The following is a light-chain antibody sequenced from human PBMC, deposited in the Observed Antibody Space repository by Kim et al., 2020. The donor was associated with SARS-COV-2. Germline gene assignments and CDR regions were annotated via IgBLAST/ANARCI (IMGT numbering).Light chain of an antibody. V-gene: IGLV3-19*01. CDR2: GKN. J-gene: IGLJ3*02. CDR3: NSRHSSGNHWV. CDR1: SRRSNY. Sequence: ALGQKARITSYGESRRSNYSTWYQQKPRQAPVLVIFGKNNRPSGIPARFSGSSSGNTASLTITGAQAEDEADYYCNSRHSSGNHWVFGGGTKLTVL.